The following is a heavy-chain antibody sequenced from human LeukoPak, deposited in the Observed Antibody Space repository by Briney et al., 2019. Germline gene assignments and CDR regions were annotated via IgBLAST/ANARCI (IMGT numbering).Heavy chain of an antibody. CDR1: GFTFGTYI. CDR3: VKGGWYDD. CDR2: VKHSGTEK. Sequence: GGSLRLSCAGSGFTFGTYIMNWVRQAPGRGLVWVASVKHSGTEKYYADSVKGRFSISRDNAKNSLFLQMDSLRVEDTAVYYCVKGGWYDDWGQGTRVTVSS. J-gene: IGHJ5*02. V-gene: IGHV3-7*03.